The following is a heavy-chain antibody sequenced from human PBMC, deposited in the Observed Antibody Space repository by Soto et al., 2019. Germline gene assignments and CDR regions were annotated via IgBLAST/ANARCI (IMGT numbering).Heavy chain of an antibody. D-gene: IGHD6-19*01. CDR3: AREAGPDRWFDP. CDR1: SASISSYF. CDR2: ISTSGTT. J-gene: IGHJ5*02. Sequence: SETLSLTCTVSSASISSYFWTWIRQPAGKGLDWIGRISTSGTTNYNPSLKSRVTMSVDTSKNHFSLNLSSVTAADTAVYYCAREAGPDRWFDPWGQGTLVTVSS. V-gene: IGHV4-4*07.